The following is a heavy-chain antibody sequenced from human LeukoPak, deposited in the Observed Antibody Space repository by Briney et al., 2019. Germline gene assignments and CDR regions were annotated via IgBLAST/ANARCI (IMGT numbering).Heavy chain of an antibody. J-gene: IGHJ6*02. V-gene: IGHV1-2*02. CDR1: GYTFTDYY. Sequence: GASVKVSCKASGYTFTDYYLHWVRQAPGQELEWMVGIDPNSGGPKYAQKFQDRVTVTRDTSISTVYMELSSLRSDDTAVYYCARGGAVAGFSEGLGVWGQGTTVTVSS. D-gene: IGHD6-19*01. CDR3: ARGGAVAGFSEGLGV. CDR2: IDPNSGGP.